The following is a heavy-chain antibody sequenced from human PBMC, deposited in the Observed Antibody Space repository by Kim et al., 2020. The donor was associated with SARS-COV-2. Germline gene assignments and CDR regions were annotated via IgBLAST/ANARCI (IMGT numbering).Heavy chain of an antibody. CDR3: AKDPYITMIVVVIGPIDY. V-gene: IGHV3-23*01. Sequence: KGRFTISRDNSKNTLYLQMNSLRAEDTAVYYCAKDPYITMIVVVIGPIDYWGQGTLVTVSS. J-gene: IGHJ4*02. D-gene: IGHD3-22*01.